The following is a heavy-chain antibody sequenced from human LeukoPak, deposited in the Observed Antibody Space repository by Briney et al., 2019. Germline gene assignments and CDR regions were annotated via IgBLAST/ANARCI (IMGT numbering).Heavy chain of an antibody. CDR2: ISYDGSNK. D-gene: IGHD6-6*01. Sequence: PGGSLRLSCAASGFTFSSYAMHWVRQAPGKGLEWVAVISYDGSNKYYADSVKGRFTISRDNSKNTLYLQMNSLRAEDTAVYYCARGGIAARPNDYWGQGTLVTVSS. J-gene: IGHJ4*02. V-gene: IGHV3-30*01. CDR1: GFTFSSYA. CDR3: ARGGIAARPNDY.